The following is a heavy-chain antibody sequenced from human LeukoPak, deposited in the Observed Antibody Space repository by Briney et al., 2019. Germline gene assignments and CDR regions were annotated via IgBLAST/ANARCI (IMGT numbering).Heavy chain of an antibody. CDR3: AKELPLELWFGEYLDY. Sequence: PGGSLRLSCAASGFTVSSNYMSWVRQAPGKGLEWVSAISGSGGSTYYADSVKGRFTISRDNSKNTLYLQMNSLRAEDTAVYYCAKELPLELWFGEYLDYWGQGTLVTVSS. V-gene: IGHV3-23*01. CDR1: GFTVSSNY. CDR2: ISGSGGST. J-gene: IGHJ4*02. D-gene: IGHD3-10*01.